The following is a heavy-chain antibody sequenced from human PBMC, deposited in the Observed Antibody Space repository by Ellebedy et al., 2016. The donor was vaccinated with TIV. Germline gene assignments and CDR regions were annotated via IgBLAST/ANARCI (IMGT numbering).Heavy chain of an antibody. CDR3: ARVDDYGAWFDP. J-gene: IGHJ5*02. D-gene: IGHD4-17*01. Sequence: ASVKVSCKASGGTFSSYAISWVRQAPGQGLEWMGGIIPIFGTANYAQKFQGRVTITADESTSTAYMELSSLRSEDTAVYYCARVDDYGAWFDPWGQGTLVTVSS. V-gene: IGHV1-69*13. CDR1: GGTFSSYA. CDR2: IIPIFGTA.